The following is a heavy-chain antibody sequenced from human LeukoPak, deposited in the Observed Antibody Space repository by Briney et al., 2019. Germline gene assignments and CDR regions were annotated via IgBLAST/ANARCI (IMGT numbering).Heavy chain of an antibody. CDR3: ARHSPQLQYFDY. CDR2: IYHSGST. D-gene: IGHD2-2*01. Sequence: SXTLSLTCAVSGYSISSGYYWGWIRQPPGKGLEWIGSIYHSGSTYYNPSLKSRVTISVDTSKNQFSLKLSSLTAADTAVYYCARHSPQLQYFDYWGQGTLVTVSS. CDR1: GYSISSGYY. J-gene: IGHJ4*02. V-gene: IGHV4-38-2*01.